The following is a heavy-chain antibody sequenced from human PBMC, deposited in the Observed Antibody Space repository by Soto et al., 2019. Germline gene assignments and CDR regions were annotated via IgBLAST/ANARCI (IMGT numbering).Heavy chain of an antibody. CDR2: VFGNGAGTP. CDR3: ARDLPPYGGRRSPPTGAFED. D-gene: IGHD2-15*01. J-gene: IGHJ4*02. Sequence: SETLSLTCSVSGGSFTGDYWSWIRQPAGKGLQWIGRVFGNGAGTPIYNSLLKSRARMSADPSMRQFSLTLTSVTAADTAVYYCARDLPPYGGRRSPPTGAFEDWGQGIMVTVSS. V-gene: IGHV4-4*07. CDR1: GGSFTGDY.